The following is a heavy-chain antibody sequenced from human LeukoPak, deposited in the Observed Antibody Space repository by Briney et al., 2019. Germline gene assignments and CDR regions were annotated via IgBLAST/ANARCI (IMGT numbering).Heavy chain of an antibody. J-gene: IGHJ4*02. V-gene: IGHV3-21*01. CDR3: ARVRGYYFDY. D-gene: IGHD3-10*01. CDR1: GFTFSSYS. Sequence: GGSLRLSCAASGFTFSSYSMNWVRQAPGKGLEWVSCISSSGSFLYYADSVKGRFTISRDNAKKSLYLQMNSLRAEDTAVYYCARVRGYYFDYWGQGTLVTVSS. CDR2: ISSSGSFL.